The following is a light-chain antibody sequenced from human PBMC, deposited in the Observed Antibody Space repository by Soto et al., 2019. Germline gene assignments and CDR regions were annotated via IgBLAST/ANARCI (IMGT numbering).Light chain of an antibody. CDR2: AAS. CDR3: LQQSSYPPLT. J-gene: IGKJ4*01. CDR1: QGIRND. V-gene: IGKV1-17*01. Sequence: DIQMTQSPSCLSASVEDRVTITCRASQGIRNDLGRYQQKPGKDPKRLIYAASSLQSGVPSRFSGSGSGTEFTLTVSSLQPEDFATYYCLQQSSYPPLTFGGGTKVEIK.